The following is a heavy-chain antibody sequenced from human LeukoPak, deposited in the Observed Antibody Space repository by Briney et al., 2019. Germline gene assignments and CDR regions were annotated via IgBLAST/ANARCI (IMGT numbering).Heavy chain of an antibody. J-gene: IGHJ4*02. CDR1: GFTFSDYY. CDR2: ISGSSSYI. V-gene: IGHV3-11*03. D-gene: IGHD5-24*01. Sequence: GGSLRLSCAASGFTFSDYYMSWIRQAPGKGLEWVSYISGSSSYINYADSVKGRFTISRDNAKNSLYLQMHSLRADDTAVYYCARQERWLQAPFDYWGQGTLVTVSS. CDR3: ARQERWLQAPFDY.